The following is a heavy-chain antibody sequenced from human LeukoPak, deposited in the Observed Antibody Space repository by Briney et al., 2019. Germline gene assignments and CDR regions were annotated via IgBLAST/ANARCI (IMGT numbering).Heavy chain of an antibody. CDR2: IYSGGST. CDR1: GFTFSDYY. J-gene: IGHJ6*02. V-gene: IGHV3-53*01. Sequence: GGSLRLSCAASGFTFSDYYMSWIRQAPGKGLEWVSVIYSGGSTYYADSVKGRFNISRDNSKDTLYLQMSSLRAEDTAVYYCARDAQCSTSWGYYYYYGMDVWGQGTTVTVSS. D-gene: IGHD2-2*01. CDR3: ARDAQCSTSWGYYYYYGMDV.